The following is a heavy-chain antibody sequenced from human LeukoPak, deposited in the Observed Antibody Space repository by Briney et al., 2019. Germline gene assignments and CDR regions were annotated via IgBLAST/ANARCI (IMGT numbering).Heavy chain of an antibody. Sequence: SQTLSLTCTVSGDSISSGSYYWSWIRQPAGKGLEWIGRIYTSGSTNYNPSLKSRVTISVDTSKNQFSLKLSSVTAADTAVYYCARFEAYPLYYYYYMDVWGKGTTVTVSS. CDR2: IYTSGST. CDR3: ARFEAYPLYYYYYMDV. CDR1: GDSISSGSYY. J-gene: IGHJ6*03. V-gene: IGHV4-61*02.